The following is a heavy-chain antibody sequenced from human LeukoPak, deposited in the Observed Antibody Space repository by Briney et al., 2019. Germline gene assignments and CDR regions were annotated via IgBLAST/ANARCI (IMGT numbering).Heavy chain of an antibody. D-gene: IGHD3-22*01. CDR1: GGTFSSYA. Sequence: ASVKVSCKASGGTFSSYAISWVRQAPGQGLEWMGGIIPIFGTVNYAQKFQGRVTITADESTSTAYMELSSLRSEDTAVYYCTREGVYVPDGSGYHRDAFDIWGQGTVVIVSS. CDR2: IIPIFGTV. V-gene: IGHV1-69*13. CDR3: TREGVYVPDGSGYHRDAFDI. J-gene: IGHJ3*02.